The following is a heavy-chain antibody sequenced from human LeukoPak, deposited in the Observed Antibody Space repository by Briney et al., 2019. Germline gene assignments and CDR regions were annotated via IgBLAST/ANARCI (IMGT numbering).Heavy chain of an antibody. Sequence: GGSLRLSCTTSGFTFGDEPMNWVRQAPGKGLEWVGLIRTTPNDATVEYAASVKGRFSISRDDSRRVAYLQVNSLKAEDTAVYYCTRGYYYSFWGQGTLVTVSS. CDR1: GFTFGDEP. D-gene: IGHD3-22*01. J-gene: IGHJ4*02. CDR2: IRTTPNDATV. CDR3: TRGYYYSF. V-gene: IGHV3-49*04.